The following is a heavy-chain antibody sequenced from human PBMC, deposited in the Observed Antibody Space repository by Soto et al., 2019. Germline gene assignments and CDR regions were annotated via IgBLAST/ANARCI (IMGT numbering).Heavy chain of an antibody. CDR1: GFTLSSYS. CDR3: ARDLITMVRGVSIYGMDV. J-gene: IGHJ6*02. Sequence: PGGSLRLSCAASGFTLSSYSMNGVRQAPGKGLEWVSSISSSSSYIYYADSVKGRFTISRDNAKNSLYLQMNSLRAEDTAVYYCARDLITMVRGVSIYGMDVWGQGTTVTVSS. D-gene: IGHD3-10*01. CDR2: ISSSSSYI. V-gene: IGHV3-21*01.